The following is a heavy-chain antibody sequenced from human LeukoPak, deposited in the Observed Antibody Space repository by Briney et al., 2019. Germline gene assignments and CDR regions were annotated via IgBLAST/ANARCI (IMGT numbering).Heavy chain of an antibody. CDR2: IYYGGST. CDR3: ARAGDYSSGYYYAPDW. J-gene: IGHJ4*02. D-gene: IGHD3-22*01. V-gene: IGHV4-39*07. CDR1: GGSISSSSYY. Sequence: PSETLSLTCTVSGGSISSSSYYWGWIRQPPGKGLEWIRSIYYGGSTYYNPSLKSRVTISVDTSKNQFSLKLSSVTAADTAVYYCARAGDYSSGYYYAPDWWGQGTLVTVSS.